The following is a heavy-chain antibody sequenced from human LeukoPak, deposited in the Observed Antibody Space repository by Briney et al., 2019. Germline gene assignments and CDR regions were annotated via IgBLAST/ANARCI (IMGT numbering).Heavy chain of an antibody. J-gene: IGHJ4*02. Sequence: GGSLSLSCAPSGFTFSTYWMSWVRQAPGKGLEWVAKIKQDGSENYYVDSVKGRFTISRYNGKNSLHLQMSSLRAEDTAVYYSVRGITADYWGQGSQVTVSS. CDR3: VRGITADY. D-gene: IGHD5-18*01. V-gene: IGHV3-7*05. CDR2: IKQDGSEN. CDR1: GFTFSTYW.